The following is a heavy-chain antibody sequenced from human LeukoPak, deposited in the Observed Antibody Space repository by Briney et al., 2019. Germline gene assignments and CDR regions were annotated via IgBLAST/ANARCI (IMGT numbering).Heavy chain of an antibody. V-gene: IGHV4-61*08. D-gene: IGHD6-13*01. CDR2: IYYSGRT. J-gene: IGHJ4*02. CDR3: ARDSAYSSSWYDY. CDR1: GGSVSSGAYY. Sequence: PSETLSLTCTVSGGSVSSGAYYRSWIRQPPGKALEWIGYIYYSGRTNYNPSLKSRVTISIDTSKNQFSLKLNSVTPADTAVYYCARDSAYSSSWYDYWGQGTLVTVSS.